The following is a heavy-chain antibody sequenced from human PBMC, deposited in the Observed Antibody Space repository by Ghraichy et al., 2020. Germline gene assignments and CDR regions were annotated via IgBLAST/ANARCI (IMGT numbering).Heavy chain of an antibody. D-gene: IGHD6-13*01. V-gene: IGHV3-23*01. CDR1: GFTFSTYD. Sequence: GSLSLSCATSGFTFSTYDMSWVRQAPGKGLEWVSAISGTTRGSLKTYYADSVKGRCTISRDDPKNALYLQMTGLRAEDSAVYFCAKAVRDSSFDYWGLGTLVTVSS. J-gene: IGHJ4*02. CDR2: ISGTTRGSLKT. CDR3: AKAVRDSSFDY.